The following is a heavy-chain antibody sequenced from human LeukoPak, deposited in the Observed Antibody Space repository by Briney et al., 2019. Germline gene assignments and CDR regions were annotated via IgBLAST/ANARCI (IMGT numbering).Heavy chain of an antibody. CDR1: GFSFISYG. D-gene: IGHD4-17*01. Sequence: GGSLRLSCGASGFSFISYGMHWVRQAPGKGLEWVGVISDDGRSKNYADSVKGRFTISRDNSKDTLYLQMNSLRAEDTAVYYCAKRPSDYGDYVSYFDHWGQGTLVTVSS. CDR3: AKRPSDYGDYVSYFDH. J-gene: IGHJ4*02. V-gene: IGHV3-30*18. CDR2: ISDDGRSK.